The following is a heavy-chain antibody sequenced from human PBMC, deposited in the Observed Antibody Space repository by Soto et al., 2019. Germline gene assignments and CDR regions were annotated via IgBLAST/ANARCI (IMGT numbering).Heavy chain of an antibody. CDR3: AKRSEQLVPYYYYGMDV. CDR2: ISGSGGST. D-gene: IGHD6-6*01. J-gene: IGHJ6*02. Sequence: GGSLRLSCAASGFTFSSYAMSWVRQAPGKGLEWVSAISGSGGSTYYADSVKGRFTISRDNSKNTLYLQMNSLRAEDTAVYYCAKRSEQLVPYYYYGMDVWGQGTTVTVSS. V-gene: IGHV3-23*01. CDR1: GFTFSSYA.